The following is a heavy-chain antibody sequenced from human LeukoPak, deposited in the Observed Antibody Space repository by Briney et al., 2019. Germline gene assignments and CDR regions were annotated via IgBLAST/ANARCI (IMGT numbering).Heavy chain of an antibody. J-gene: IGHJ4*02. Sequence: GGSLRLSCAASGFTFSSYWMSWVRQAPGKGLEWAANIKQDGSEKYYVDSVKGRFTISRDNAKDSLYLQMNSLRAEDTAVYYCARSSYYDFWSGYYGYFDYWGQGTLVTVSS. V-gene: IGHV3-7*03. CDR2: IKQDGSEK. D-gene: IGHD3-3*01. CDR3: ARSSYYDFWSGYYGYFDY. CDR1: GFTFSSYW.